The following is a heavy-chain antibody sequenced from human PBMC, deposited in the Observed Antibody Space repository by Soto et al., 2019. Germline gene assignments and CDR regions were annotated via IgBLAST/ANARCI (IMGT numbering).Heavy chain of an antibody. CDR1: GYIFTSYA. CDR2: INAGNGNT. CDR3: ARPRIAAAGLPPEYYYGMDV. V-gene: IGHV1-3*01. J-gene: IGHJ6*02. Sequence: ASVKVSCKASGYIFTSYAMHWVRQAPGQRLEWMGWINAGNGNTKYSQKFQGRVTITRDTSASTAYMELSSLRSEDTAVYYCARPRIAAAGLPPEYYYGMDVWGQGTTVTVSS. D-gene: IGHD6-13*01.